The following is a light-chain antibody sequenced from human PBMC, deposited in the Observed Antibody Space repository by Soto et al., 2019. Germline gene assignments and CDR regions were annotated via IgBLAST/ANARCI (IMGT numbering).Light chain of an antibody. CDR3: QQYGSSPPWT. CDR2: GAS. V-gene: IGKV3-20*01. CDR1: QSVSSSY. J-gene: IGKJ1*01. Sequence: EIVLTQSPGTLSLSPGERVTLSCRASQSVSSSYLAWYQQTPGQAPRLLIYGASSRATGIPDRFSGSGSGTDFTLTISRLEPEDFAVYYCQQYGSSPPWTFGQGTKVDIK.